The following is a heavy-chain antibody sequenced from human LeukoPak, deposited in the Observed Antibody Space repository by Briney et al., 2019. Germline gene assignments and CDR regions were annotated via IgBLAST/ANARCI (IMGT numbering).Heavy chain of an antibody. J-gene: IGHJ4*02. CDR1: GGSISSYY. D-gene: IGHD6-19*01. V-gene: IGHV4-59*01. CDR2: IYYSGST. CDR3: ASTRLGQWLVYYFDY. Sequence: SETLSPTCTVSGGSISSYYWSWIRQPPGKGLEWIGYIYYSGSTNYNPSLKSRVTISVDTPKNQFSLKLSSVTAADTAVYYCASTRLGQWLVYYFDYWGQGTLVTVSS.